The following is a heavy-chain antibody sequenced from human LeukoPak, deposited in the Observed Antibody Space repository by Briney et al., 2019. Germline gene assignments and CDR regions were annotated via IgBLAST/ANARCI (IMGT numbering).Heavy chain of an antibody. CDR2: IWYDGGNK. Sequence: GGSLRLSCAASGFTFSSYGMHWVRQAPGKGLEWVAFIWYDGGNKYYADSVKGRFTISRDNSKNTLYLQMNSLRAEDTAVYYCAKAYYDTDYWGQGTLVTVSS. D-gene: IGHD3-22*01. J-gene: IGHJ4*02. V-gene: IGHV3-30*02. CDR3: AKAYYDTDY. CDR1: GFTFSSYG.